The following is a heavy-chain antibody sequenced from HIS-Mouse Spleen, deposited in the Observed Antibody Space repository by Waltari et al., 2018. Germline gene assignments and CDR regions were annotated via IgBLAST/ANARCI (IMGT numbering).Heavy chain of an antibody. Sequence: QITLKESGPTLVKPTQTLTLTCTFSGFSLSTSGVGVGWIRQPPGKAREWLACIYWDDDKRYSPSLKSRLTITKDTSKNQVVLTMTNMDPVDTATYYCAHRRYNWNYPGAFDIWGQGTMVTVSS. D-gene: IGHD1-7*01. J-gene: IGHJ3*02. CDR3: AHRRYNWNYPGAFDI. V-gene: IGHV2-5*02. CDR2: IYWDDDK. CDR1: GFSLSTSGVG.